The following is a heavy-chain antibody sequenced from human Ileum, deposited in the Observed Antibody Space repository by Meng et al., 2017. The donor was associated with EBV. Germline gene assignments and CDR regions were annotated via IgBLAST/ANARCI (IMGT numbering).Heavy chain of an antibody. CDR3: ARDPRSGWQYSFDH. D-gene: IGHD6-19*01. CDR2: ILHTGST. J-gene: IGHJ4*02. V-gene: IGHV4-4*02. Sequence: QVQLQESGPGLVKPSGTMSLTVDVSGGSISSDFWWSWVRQSPGKGLEWIGEILHTGSTNYNPSLGSRVTMSVDKSKNQFSLKVTSVTVADTAVYYCARDPRSGWQYSFDHWGLGTLFTVSS. CDR1: GGSISSDFW.